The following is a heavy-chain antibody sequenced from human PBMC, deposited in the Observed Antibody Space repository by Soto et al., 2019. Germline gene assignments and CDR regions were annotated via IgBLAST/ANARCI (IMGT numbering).Heavy chain of an antibody. CDR3: ASPINYYDSSGYPDAFDI. CDR2: ISGSGGST. V-gene: IGHV3-23*01. D-gene: IGHD3-22*01. Sequence: GGSLRLSCAASGFTFSSYAMSWVRQAPGKGLEWVSAISGSGGSTYYADSVKGRFTISRDNSKNTLYLQMNSLRAEDTAVYYCASPINYYDSSGYPDAFDIWGQGTMVTV. J-gene: IGHJ3*02. CDR1: GFTFSSYA.